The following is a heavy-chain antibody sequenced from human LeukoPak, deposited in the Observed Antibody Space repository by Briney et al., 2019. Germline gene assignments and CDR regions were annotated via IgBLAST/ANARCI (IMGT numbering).Heavy chain of an antibody. Sequence: GASVKVSCKASGYTFTSYGISWVRQAPGQGLEWMGWISAYNGNTNYAQKLQGRVTMTTDTSTSTAHMELRSLRADDTAVYYCVKDRSIAAPNNDFFDSWGQGALVTVSS. D-gene: IGHD6-6*01. V-gene: IGHV1-18*01. CDR2: ISAYNGNT. CDR3: VKDRSIAAPNNDFFDS. J-gene: IGHJ4*02. CDR1: GYTFTSYG.